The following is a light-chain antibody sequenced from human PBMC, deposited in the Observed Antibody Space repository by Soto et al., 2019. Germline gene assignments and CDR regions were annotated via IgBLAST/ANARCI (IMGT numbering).Light chain of an antibody. CDR1: SGDFGDYY. CDR2: NVS. J-gene: IGLJ3*02. CDR3: FSTTGSYTKV. V-gene: IGLV2-11*01. Sequence: QSALTQPRSVSGSPGQSVTISCTGTSGDFGDYYVSWYQHHPGKAPKLIIYNVSKRPSGVPDRFSGSKSGNTASVTISGLQAEDDADYYCFSTTGSYTKVFGGGTKLTVL.